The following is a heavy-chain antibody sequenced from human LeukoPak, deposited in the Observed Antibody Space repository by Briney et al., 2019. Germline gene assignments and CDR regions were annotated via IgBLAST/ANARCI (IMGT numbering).Heavy chain of an antibody. J-gene: IGHJ5*02. CDR2: ISSSSSTI. CDR1: GFTFSSYS. V-gene: IGHV3-48*01. D-gene: IGHD3-22*01. CDR3: ARDALYYYDSSGFNWFDP. Sequence: GGSLRLSCAASGFTFSSYSMNWVRQAPGKGLEWVSYISSSSSTIYYADSVKGRSTISRDNAKNSLYLQMNSLRAEDTAVYYCARDALYYYDSSGFNWFDPWGQGTLVTVSS.